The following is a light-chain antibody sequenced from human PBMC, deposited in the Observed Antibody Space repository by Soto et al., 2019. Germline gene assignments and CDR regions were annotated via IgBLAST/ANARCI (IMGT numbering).Light chain of an antibody. CDR1: QSVSSN. CDR2: GAS. Sequence: EIVCAQSSGTLSFRPGERATLSCRASQSVSSNLAWYQQKPGQAPRLLIYGASTRATGIPARFSGSGSGTEFTLTISSLQSEDFAVYYCQQYNNWPPITFGQGTDWRL. CDR3: QQYNNWPPIT. V-gene: IGKV3-15*01. J-gene: IGKJ5*01.